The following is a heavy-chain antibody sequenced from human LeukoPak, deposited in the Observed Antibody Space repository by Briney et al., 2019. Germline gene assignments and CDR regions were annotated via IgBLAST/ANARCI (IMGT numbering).Heavy chain of an antibody. Sequence: GASVKVSCKASGYTFTSYGFSWVRQAPGQGLEWLGWISGYNGITNYAQKFQGRVTMTTDTSTTTAYMELSSLRSEDTAVYYCARDGSGSYSYYYYYGMDVWGQGTTVTVSS. V-gene: IGHV1-18*04. CDR2: ISGYNGIT. CDR3: ARDGSGSYSYYYYYGMDV. J-gene: IGHJ6*02. CDR1: GYTFTSYG. D-gene: IGHD3-10*01.